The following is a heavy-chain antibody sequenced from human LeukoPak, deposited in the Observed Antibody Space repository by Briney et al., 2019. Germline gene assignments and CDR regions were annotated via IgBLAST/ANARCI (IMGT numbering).Heavy chain of an antibody. CDR2: ISPTDSYT. CDR3: ASGSGTYSPDY. Sequence: PGESLKVSCKGSGYSFTSYWITWVRQMPGKGLEWRGMISPTDSYTNYSPSFQGHVTISVEKSISTAYLQWSSLKASDTAMYFCASGSGTYSPDYWGQGTLVTVSS. CDR1: GYSFTSYW. D-gene: IGHD3-10*01. J-gene: IGHJ4*02. V-gene: IGHV5-10-1*01.